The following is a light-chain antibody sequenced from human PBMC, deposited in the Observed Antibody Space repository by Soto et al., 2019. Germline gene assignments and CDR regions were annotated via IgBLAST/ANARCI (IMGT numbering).Light chain of an antibody. Sequence: EIVLTQSPGTLSLSPGERATLSCRASQSVSSSYLAWYQQKPGQAPRLLIYGASSRATGIPDRFSGSGSGIDFTLTISRLEPEDFAVFYCQQYGSSPQTFGQGTKVEI. V-gene: IGKV3-20*01. CDR1: QSVSSSY. J-gene: IGKJ1*01. CDR2: GAS. CDR3: QQYGSSPQT.